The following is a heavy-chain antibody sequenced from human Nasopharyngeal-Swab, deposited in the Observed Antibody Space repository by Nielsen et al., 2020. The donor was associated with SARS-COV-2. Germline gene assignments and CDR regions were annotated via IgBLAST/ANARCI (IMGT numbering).Heavy chain of an antibody. V-gene: IGHV3-7*01. J-gene: IGHJ4*02. Sequence: GESLKISCAASGFTFSSYWMSWVRQAPGKGLEWVANIKQDGSEKYYVDSVKGRFTISRDNAKKSLYLQMNSLRAEDTAVYYCARVFGWELLRDGFDYWGQGTLVTVSS. CDR2: IKQDGSEK. CDR1: GFTFSSYW. CDR3: ARVFGWELLRDGFDY. D-gene: IGHD1-26*01.